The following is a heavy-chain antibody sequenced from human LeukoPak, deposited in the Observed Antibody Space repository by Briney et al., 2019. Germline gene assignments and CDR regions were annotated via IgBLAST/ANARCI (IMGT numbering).Heavy chain of an antibody. CDR2: IYWLGTT. Sequence: GGSLRLSCAASGFAFSSYAMNWVRQAPGKGLEWVAGIYWLGTTYADSVKGRFTISRDDAKNSLYLQMHSLRAEDTALYYCARGYWRLDPWGPGTLVTVSS. V-gene: IGHV3-20*04. D-gene: IGHD2-15*01. CDR1: GFAFSSYA. CDR3: ARGYWRLDP. J-gene: IGHJ5*02.